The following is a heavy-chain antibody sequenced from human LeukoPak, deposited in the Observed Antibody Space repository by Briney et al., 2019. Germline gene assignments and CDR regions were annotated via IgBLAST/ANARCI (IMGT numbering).Heavy chain of an antibody. Sequence: GASVKVSCKASGGTFSSYAISWVRQAPGQGLEWMGGIIPIFGTANYAQKFQGRVTITADESTSTAYMELSSLRSEDTAVYYCARDRVRSSSSGDYFDYWGQGTLVTVSS. D-gene: IGHD6-6*01. CDR3: ARDRVRSSSSGDYFDY. CDR2: IIPIFGTA. V-gene: IGHV1-69*13. CDR1: GGTFSSYA. J-gene: IGHJ4*02.